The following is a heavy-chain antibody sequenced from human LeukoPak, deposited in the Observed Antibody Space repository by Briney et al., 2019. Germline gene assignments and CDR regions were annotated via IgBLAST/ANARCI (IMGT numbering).Heavy chain of an antibody. J-gene: IGHJ4*02. Sequence: PGGSLRLSCAASGFTVSSNYMSWVRQAPGKGLEWVSLIYIGGNTYYADSVKGRFTLSRDNSKNTVYLQMNSLRVEDTAMYYCASMSDLLYYFDSWGQGTLLTVSS. CDR3: ASMSDLLYYFDS. V-gene: IGHV3-66*01. D-gene: IGHD3-10*02. CDR2: IYIGGNT. CDR1: GFTVSSNY.